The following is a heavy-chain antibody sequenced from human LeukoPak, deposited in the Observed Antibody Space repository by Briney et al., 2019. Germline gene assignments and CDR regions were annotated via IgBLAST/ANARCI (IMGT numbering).Heavy chain of an antibody. CDR3: ARDFLQTSSPDAFDI. J-gene: IGHJ3*02. V-gene: IGHV4-31*03. Sequence: SQTLSLTCSVSGVSIESRGYGWTWIRQPPGKGLEWIGHISYSGDPDYKSSLKSRITISLAASKNQFSLKLTSVTAADTAVYFCARDFLQTSSPDAFDIWGQGTMVTVSS. CDR1: GVSIESRGYG. D-gene: IGHD3-3*01. CDR2: ISYSGDP.